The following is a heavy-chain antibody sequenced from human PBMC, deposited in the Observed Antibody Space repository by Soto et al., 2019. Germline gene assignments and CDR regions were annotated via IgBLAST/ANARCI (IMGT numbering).Heavy chain of an antibody. V-gene: IGHV5-51*01. J-gene: IGHJ6*02. CDR3: ARDYTPYGMDV. D-gene: IGHD4-4*01. CDR2: IYPGDSDT. CDR1: GYSFSSFW. Sequence: GESLKISCEGSGYSFSSFWISWVRQMPGKGLEWMGIIYPGDSDTRYSPSFQGQVTISADKSISTAYLQWSSLKASDTAMYYCARDYTPYGMDVWGQGTTVTVSS.